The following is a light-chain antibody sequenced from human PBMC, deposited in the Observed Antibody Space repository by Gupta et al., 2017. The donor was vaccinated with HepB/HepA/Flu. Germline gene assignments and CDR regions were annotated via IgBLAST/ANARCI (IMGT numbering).Light chain of an antibody. Sequence: SSELTQDPAVSVALGQTVRIRCQGDSLRSYYASWYQQKTGQAPVLVIYGKNNRPSGIPDRFSGSSSGNTASLTITWAQAEDEADYYRNSRDSSGNHQFGGGTKLTVL. J-gene: IGLJ2*01. CDR1: SLRSYY. CDR3: NSRDSSGNHQ. V-gene: IGLV3-19*01. CDR2: GKN.